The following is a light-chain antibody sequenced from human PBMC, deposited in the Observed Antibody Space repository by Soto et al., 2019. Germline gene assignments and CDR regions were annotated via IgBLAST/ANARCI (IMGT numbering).Light chain of an antibody. V-gene: IGKV3-11*01. CDR2: DAS. J-gene: IGKJ1*01. CDR1: QSVSSY. CDR3: QQRSNWPRT. Sequence: EIVLTQSPGTLSLSPGEGATRSCGASQSVSSYLAWYQQKPGQAPRLLIYDASNRATGVPDRFSGSGSGTDFTLTISSLEPEDFAVYYCQQRSNWPRTFGQGTKVDIK.